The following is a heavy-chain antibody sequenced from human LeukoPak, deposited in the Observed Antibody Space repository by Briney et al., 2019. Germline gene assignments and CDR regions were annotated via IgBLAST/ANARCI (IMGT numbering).Heavy chain of an antibody. D-gene: IGHD3-22*01. J-gene: IGHJ4*02. CDR2: IYSGGST. CDR3: AKSANYYDSREVDY. CDR1: GFTVSSNY. Sequence: GGSLRLSCAASGFTVSSNYMSWVRQAPGKGLEWVSVIYSGGSTYYADSVKGRFTISRDNSKNTLYLQMNSLRAEDTAIYYCAKSANYYDSREVDYWGQGTLVTVSS. V-gene: IGHV3-53*01.